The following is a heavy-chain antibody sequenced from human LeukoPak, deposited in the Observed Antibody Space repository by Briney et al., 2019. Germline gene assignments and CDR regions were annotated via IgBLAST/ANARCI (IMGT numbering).Heavy chain of an antibody. CDR2: FDPEDGKI. V-gene: IGHV1-24*01. CDR3: TTDAWSP. J-gene: IGHJ5*02. D-gene: IGHD2-8*01. Sequence: ASVKVSCKVSGYTLTELSMHWVRQAPGKGLEYMGGFDPEDGKIMYAQKFQGRVTMTGDTSTGTADMKLSSLRSEDTAVYYCTTDAWSPWGQGTLVTVSS. CDR1: GYTLTELS.